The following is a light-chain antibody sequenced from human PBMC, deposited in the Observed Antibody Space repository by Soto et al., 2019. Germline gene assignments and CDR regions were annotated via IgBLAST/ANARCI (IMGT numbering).Light chain of an antibody. Sequence: EIVMTQSPATLSVSPGERATLPCRASQSISSNLAWYQQKPGQAPRLLIYGASTRATGIPARFSGSGSGTEFSLTISSLQSEDFAVYYCQQYNNWPLTFGGGTNVEIK. CDR3: QQYNNWPLT. CDR2: GAS. CDR1: QSISSN. V-gene: IGKV3-15*01. J-gene: IGKJ4*01.